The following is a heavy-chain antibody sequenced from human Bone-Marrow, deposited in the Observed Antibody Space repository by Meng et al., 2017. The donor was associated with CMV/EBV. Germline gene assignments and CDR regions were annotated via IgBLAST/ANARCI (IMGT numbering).Heavy chain of an antibody. Sequence: GESLKISCAASGFTFSSYGMHWVRQAPGKGLEWVANINQDGSEKNYVDSVKGRFTISRDNAKNSLYLQMNSLRAEDTAVYYCASRFTIYYYYGMDVWGQGTTVTVSS. D-gene: IGHD3-3*01. CDR3: ASRFTIYYYYGMDV. V-gene: IGHV3-7*03. J-gene: IGHJ6*02. CDR2: INQDGSEK. CDR1: GFTFSSYG.